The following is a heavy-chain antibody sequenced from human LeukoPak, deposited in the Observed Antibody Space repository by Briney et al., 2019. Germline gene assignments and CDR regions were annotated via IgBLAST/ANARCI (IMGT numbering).Heavy chain of an antibody. CDR2: IDPSDSYT. Sequence: GASLQISCKGSGXIFTSYWISWVRQLPGKGLEWTGRIDPSDSYTNYSPSFQGHVTISADKCISTAYLQWSSLKASDTAMYYCARPRPSLYGSSTMDVWGQGTTVTGSS. CDR1: GXIFTSYW. J-gene: IGHJ6*02. D-gene: IGHD3-10*01. CDR3: ARPRPSLYGSSTMDV. V-gene: IGHV5-10-1*01.